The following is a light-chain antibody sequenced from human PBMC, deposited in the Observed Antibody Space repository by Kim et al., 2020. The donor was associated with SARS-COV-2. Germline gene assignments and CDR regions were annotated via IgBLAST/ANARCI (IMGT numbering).Light chain of an antibody. CDR3: QQRASRPLT. CDR1: QSVNSY. J-gene: IGKJ4*01. V-gene: IGKV3-11*01. Sequence: LSPGESATLSCRASQSVNSYLAWYQQKPGQPPRLLISDASNRATGIPARFSGSGSGTDFTLTISSLEPEDFAVYYCQQRASRPLTFGGGTKVDIK. CDR2: DAS.